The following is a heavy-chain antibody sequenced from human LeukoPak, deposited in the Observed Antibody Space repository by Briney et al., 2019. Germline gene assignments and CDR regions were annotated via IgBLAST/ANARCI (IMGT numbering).Heavy chain of an antibody. D-gene: IGHD3-10*01. CDR2: TSWNSGII. J-gene: IGHJ4*02. CDR1: GFTFDDYA. V-gene: IGHV3-9*01. Sequence: PGRSLRLSCAASGFTFDDYAMHWVRQAPGKGLEWVSGTSWNSGIIGYADSVKGRFTISRDNAKNSLYLQMNSLRAEDTALYYCAKGATIMVRGVRDYWGQGTLVTVSS. CDR3: AKGATIMVRGVRDY.